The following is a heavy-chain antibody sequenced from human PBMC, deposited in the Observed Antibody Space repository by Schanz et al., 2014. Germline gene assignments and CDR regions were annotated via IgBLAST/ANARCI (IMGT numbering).Heavy chain of an antibody. CDR2: ITGASDHI. Sequence: EVQLLESGGGLIQPGGSLRLSCAASGFIFGSSVMAWVRQAPGKGLEWVSGITGASDHIDYAESVKGRFTISRDNSKNTLYLQMDSLRAEDTAVYFCAKKVPAYNHFDSWGQGTLVTVSS. CDR1: GFIFGSSV. J-gene: IGHJ4*02. V-gene: IGHV3-23*01. D-gene: IGHD1-1*01. CDR3: AKKVPAYNHFDS.